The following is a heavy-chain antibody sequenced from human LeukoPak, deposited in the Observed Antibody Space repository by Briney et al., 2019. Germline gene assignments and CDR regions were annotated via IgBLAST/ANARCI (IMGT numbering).Heavy chain of an antibody. J-gene: IGHJ4*02. V-gene: IGHV4-34*01. CDR1: GGSFSGYY. Sequence: PSETLSLTCAVYGGSFSGYYWSWIRQPPGKGLEWIGSIYYSGSTYYNPSLKSRVTISVDTSKNQFSLKLSSVTAADTAVYYCAREPYYYDNSGYWNWGQGTLVTVSS. CDR3: AREPYYYDNSGYWN. CDR2: IYYSGST. D-gene: IGHD3-22*01.